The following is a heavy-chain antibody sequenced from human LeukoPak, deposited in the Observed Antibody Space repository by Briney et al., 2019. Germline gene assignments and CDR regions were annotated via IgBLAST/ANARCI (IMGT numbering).Heavy chain of an antibody. CDR2: ISGSGGST. J-gene: IGHJ6*03. Sequence: GGSLRLSCAASGFTFSSYAMSWVRQAPGKGLELVSAISGSGGSTYYADSVKGRFTISRDNSKNTLYLQMNSLRAGDTAVYFCAKGTMIVVVTGYYMDVWGKGTTVTVSS. CDR3: AKGTMIVVVTGYYMDV. V-gene: IGHV3-23*01. D-gene: IGHD3-22*01. CDR1: GFTFSSYA.